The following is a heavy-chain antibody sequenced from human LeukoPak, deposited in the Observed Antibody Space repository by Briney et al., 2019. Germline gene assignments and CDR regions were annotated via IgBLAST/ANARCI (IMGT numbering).Heavy chain of an antibody. V-gene: IGHV4-59*01. CDR2: IYYSGST. CDR3: ARWSTGSYNNWFDP. CDR1: GGSISSYY. J-gene: IGHJ5*02. D-gene: IGHD1-26*01. Sequence: PSETLSLTCTVSGGSISSYYWSWIRQPPGKGLEWIGYIYYSGSTNYNPSLNSRVTISVDTSKSHFSLKLSSVTAADTAVYYCARWSTGSYNNWFDPWGQETLVTVSS.